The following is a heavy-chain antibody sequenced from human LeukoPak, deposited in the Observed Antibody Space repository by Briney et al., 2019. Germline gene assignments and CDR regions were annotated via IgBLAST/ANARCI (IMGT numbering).Heavy chain of an antibody. Sequence: PGGSLRLSCAASGFTLSSYTMNWVRQAPGKGLEWVSSINSGSTYTYYTESVKGRFTVSRDNAKNSLFLQMNSLRAEDTAIYYCARSLTTLTYEGYWGQGTLVTVPS. D-gene: IGHD1-1*01. V-gene: IGHV3-21*01. CDR3: ARSLTTLTYEGY. CDR1: GFTLSSYT. CDR2: INSGSTYT. J-gene: IGHJ4*02.